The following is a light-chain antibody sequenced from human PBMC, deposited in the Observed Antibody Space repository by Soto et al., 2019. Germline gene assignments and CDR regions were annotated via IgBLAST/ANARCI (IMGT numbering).Light chain of an antibody. Sequence: QSALTQPASVSGSPGQSITISCTGTSSDVGGYNYVSWYQQYAGTPPTLMIYDVSNRPAAVSNRFSGAKSCNTASLTISGLQAEDEAYYYCNSYTTSNTLVFGSGTKVTVL. J-gene: IGLJ1*01. CDR1: SSDVGGYNY. CDR2: DVS. V-gene: IGLV2-14*01. CDR3: NSYTTSNTLV.